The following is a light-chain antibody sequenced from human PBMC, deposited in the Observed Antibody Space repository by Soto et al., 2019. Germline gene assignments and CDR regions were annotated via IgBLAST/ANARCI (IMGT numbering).Light chain of an antibody. CDR3: QQYNNWPRT. Sequence: EIVQSQSIVTLSVPPGKTATLSRRASQSVSSNLAWYQQKPGQAPRLLIYGASTRATGSPARFSGSGSGTEFTLTISSLQSEDFAVYYCQQYNNWPRTFCQGTKVDI. J-gene: IGKJ1*01. CDR1: QSVSSN. CDR2: GAS. V-gene: IGKV3-15*01.